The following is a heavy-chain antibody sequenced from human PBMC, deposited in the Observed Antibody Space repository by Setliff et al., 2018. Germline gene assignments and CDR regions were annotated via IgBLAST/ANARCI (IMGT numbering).Heavy chain of an antibody. J-gene: IGHJ5*02. V-gene: IGHV4-38-2*02. CDR2: IYHSGST. Sequence: PSETLSLTCTVSGYSISSGYYWGWIRQPPGKGLEWIGSIYHSGSTYYNPSLKSRVTISVDTSKNQFSLKLSSVTAADTAVYYCAGGIVVVGADLGGFPPWFDPWGQGTLVTVS. D-gene: IGHD2-15*01. CDR3: AGGIVVVGADLGGFPPWFDP. CDR1: GYSISSGYY.